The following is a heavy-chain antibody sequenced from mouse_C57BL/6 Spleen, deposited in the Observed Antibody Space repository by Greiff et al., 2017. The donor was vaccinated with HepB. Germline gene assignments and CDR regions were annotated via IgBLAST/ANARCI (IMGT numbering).Heavy chain of an antibody. D-gene: IGHD2-4*01. V-gene: IGHV5-4*01. Sequence: EVHLVESGGGLVKPGGSLKLSCAASGFTFSSYAMSWVRQTPEKRLEWVATISDGGSYTYYPDNVKGRFTISRDNAKNNLYRQMSHLKSEDTAMYYCARDYDYDPFDYWGQGTTLTVSS. J-gene: IGHJ2*01. CDR3: ARDYDYDPFDY. CDR2: ISDGGSYT. CDR1: GFTFSSYA.